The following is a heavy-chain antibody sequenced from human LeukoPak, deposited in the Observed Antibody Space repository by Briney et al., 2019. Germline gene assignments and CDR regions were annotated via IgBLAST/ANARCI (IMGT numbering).Heavy chain of an antibody. CDR3: ARGCYDFWSGYRVYYFDY. CDR1: GFTFSSYW. D-gene: IGHD3-3*01. Sequence: GGSLRLSCAASGFTFSSYWMHWVRQAPGKGLVWVSRINSDGSSTSYADSVKGRFTISRDNAKNTLYLQMNSLRAEDTAVYYCARGCYDFWSGYRVYYFDYWGQGTLVTVSS. CDR2: INSDGSST. V-gene: IGHV3-74*01. J-gene: IGHJ4*02.